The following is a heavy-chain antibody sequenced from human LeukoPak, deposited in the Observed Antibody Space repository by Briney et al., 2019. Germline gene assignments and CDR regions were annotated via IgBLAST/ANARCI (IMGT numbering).Heavy chain of an antibody. V-gene: IGHV4-39*02. CDR3: ARDIYYDKGALDY. CDR2: IYYSGST. CDR1: GGSISSGGYY. D-gene: IGHD3-22*01. J-gene: IGHJ4*02. Sequence: SETLSLTCTVSGGSISSGGYYWSWIRQHPGKGLEWIGSIYYSGSTYYNPSLKSRVTISVDTSKNQFSLKLSSVTAADTAVYYCARDIYYDKGALDYWGQGTLVTVSS.